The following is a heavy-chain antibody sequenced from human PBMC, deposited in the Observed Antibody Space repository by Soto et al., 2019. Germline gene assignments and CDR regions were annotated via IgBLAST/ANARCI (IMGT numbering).Heavy chain of an antibody. J-gene: IGHJ2*01. Sequence: QVQLVESGGGVVQPGRSLRLSCAASGFTFSSYAMHWVRQAPGKGLEWVAVISYDGSNKYYADSVKGRFTISRDNSKXPLYRQMNSRSLEDTAVYYCARTLWRDDYNWGYFDLWGRGTLVTVSS. CDR3: ARTLWRDDYNWGYFDL. D-gene: IGHD4-4*01. CDR1: GFTFSSYA. V-gene: IGHV3-30-3*01. CDR2: ISYDGSNK.